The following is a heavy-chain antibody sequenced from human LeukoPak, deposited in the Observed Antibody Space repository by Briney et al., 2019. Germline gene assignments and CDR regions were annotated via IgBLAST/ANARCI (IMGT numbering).Heavy chain of an antibody. V-gene: IGHV4-59*01. Sequence: RSSETLSLTCTVSGGSISSYYWSWIWQPPGKGLEWIGYIYYSGSTNYNPSLKSRVTISVDTSKNQFSLKLSSVTAADTAVYYCASQPAGGPFDYWGQGTLVTVSS. CDR2: IYYSGST. J-gene: IGHJ4*02. D-gene: IGHD1-14*01. CDR1: GGSISSYY. CDR3: ASQPAGGPFDY.